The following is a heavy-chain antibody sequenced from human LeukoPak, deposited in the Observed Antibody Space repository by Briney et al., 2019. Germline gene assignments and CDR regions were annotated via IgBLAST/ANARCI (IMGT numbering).Heavy chain of an antibody. J-gene: IGHJ4*02. V-gene: IGHV4-4*07. Sequence: LETLSLTCTVSGGSISSYYWSWIRQPAGKGLEWIGRIYTSGSTNYNPSLKSRVTMSVDTSKNQFSLKLSSVTAADTAVYYCARHSKPAGRLDYWGQGTLVTVSS. D-gene: IGHD1-14*01. CDR3: ARHSKPAGRLDY. CDR2: IYTSGST. CDR1: GGSISSYY.